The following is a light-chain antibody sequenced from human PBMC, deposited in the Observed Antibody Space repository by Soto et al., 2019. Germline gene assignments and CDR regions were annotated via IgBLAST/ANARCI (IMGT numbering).Light chain of an antibody. CDR1: RPINKY. V-gene: IGKV1-39*01. J-gene: IGKJ1*01. Sequence: DIPMSQYPSSLSASVGDRVIITCRASRPINKYLKWYQQTPGKTPKVLIYAVSSLGSGVPSRFRGSGSGTDVTRTISIQQPEDFATYYCQQAYGFPRTFGQGT. CDR2: AVS. CDR3: QQAYGFPRT.